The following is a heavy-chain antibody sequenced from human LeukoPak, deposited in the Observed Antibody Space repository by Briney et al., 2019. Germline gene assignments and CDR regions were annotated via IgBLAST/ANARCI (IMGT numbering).Heavy chain of an antibody. CDR2: IHYSGST. Sequence: SETLSLTCSVSGGSISSSYWSWIRQPPGKGLEWIGYIHYSGSTNYNPSLKSRATISVDTSKAHFSLKLSSATAADTAVYYCARHDPGWFDTWGQGTLVTVSS. CDR3: ARHDPGWFDT. J-gene: IGHJ5*02. CDR1: GGSISSSY. V-gene: IGHV4-59*08. D-gene: IGHD7-27*01.